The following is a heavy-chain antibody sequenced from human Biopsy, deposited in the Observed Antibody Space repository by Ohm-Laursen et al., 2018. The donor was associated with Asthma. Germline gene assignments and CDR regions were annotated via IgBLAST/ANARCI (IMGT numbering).Heavy chain of an antibody. CDR1: GGTFSNFA. Sequence: SSVKVSCKSPGGTFSNFAISWVRQAPGQGLEWLGGIMTVFGTTNYAQEFQGRVTITADESTSTAYMEVTSLRSEDTAIYYCARCQVGYSSGWSLLLKKIYYSGMDVWGQGTAVTVSS. V-gene: IGHV1-69*01. CDR2: IMTVFGTT. J-gene: IGHJ6*02. CDR3: ARCQVGYSSGWSLLLKKIYYSGMDV. D-gene: IGHD6-19*01.